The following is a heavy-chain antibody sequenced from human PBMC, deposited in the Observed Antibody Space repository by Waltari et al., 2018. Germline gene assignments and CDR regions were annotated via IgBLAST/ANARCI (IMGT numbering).Heavy chain of an antibody. Sequence: QVQLVQSGAEVKKPGASVKVSCKVSGYTLTELSMHWVRQAPGKGLEWMGGFDPEEGETIYAQKVQGRVTMTEDTSTDTAYMELSSLRSEDTAVYYCATYQQQLVRGYYYYGMDVWGQGTTVTVSS. CDR1: GYTLTELS. J-gene: IGHJ6*02. D-gene: IGHD6-13*01. CDR2: FDPEEGET. V-gene: IGHV1-24*01. CDR3: ATYQQQLVRGYYYYGMDV.